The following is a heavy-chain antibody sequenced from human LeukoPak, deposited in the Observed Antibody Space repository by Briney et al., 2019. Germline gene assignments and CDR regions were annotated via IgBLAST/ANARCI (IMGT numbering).Heavy chain of an antibody. Sequence: GGSLRLSCRASGFTFGDYAMSWFRQAPGKGLEWVGFIRTKVYRETTEYAASVKGRFTISRDDSKTIVYLQMHGLETEDTALYYCARGAMSPDYWGQGTLVTVSS. CDR3: ARGAMSPDY. CDR2: IRTKVYRETT. D-gene: IGHD5-18*01. CDR1: GFTFGDYA. J-gene: IGHJ4*02. V-gene: IGHV3-49*03.